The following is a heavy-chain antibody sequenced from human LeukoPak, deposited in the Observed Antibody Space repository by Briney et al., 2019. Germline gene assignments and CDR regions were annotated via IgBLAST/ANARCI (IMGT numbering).Heavy chain of an antibody. J-gene: IGHJ6*03. CDR1: GFTFSSYG. V-gene: IGHV3-30*02. Sequence: GGSLRLSCAASGFTFSSYGMHWVRQAPGKGLEWVAFIRSDGINKYHADSVKGRFTISRDNSKNTLYLQMNSLRAEDTAVYYCAKLGKTENHYGSGRFSYYYYMDVWGKGTTVTISS. CDR3: AKLGKTENHYGSGRFSYYYYMDV. D-gene: IGHD3-10*01. CDR2: IRSDGINK.